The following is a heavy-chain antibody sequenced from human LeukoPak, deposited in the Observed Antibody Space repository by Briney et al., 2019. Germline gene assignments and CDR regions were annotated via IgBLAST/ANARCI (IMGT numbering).Heavy chain of an antibody. CDR1: GFTFSSYA. Sequence: GGSLRLSCAASGFTFSSYAMSWVRQAPGKGLEWVSAISGSGGSTYYADSVKGRFTISRDNSENTLYLQMNSLRAEDTAVYYCAKAGSRSFFVYYYYMDVWGKGTTVTVFS. J-gene: IGHJ6*03. CDR3: AKAGSRSFFVYYYYMDV. V-gene: IGHV3-23*01. D-gene: IGHD6-6*01. CDR2: ISGSGGST.